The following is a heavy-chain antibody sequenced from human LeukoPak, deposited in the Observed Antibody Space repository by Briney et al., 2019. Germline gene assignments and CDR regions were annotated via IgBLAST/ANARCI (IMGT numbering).Heavy chain of an antibody. CDR2: INTNTGNP. CDR1: GYTFTSYA. V-gene: IGHV7-4-1*02. D-gene: IGHD3-10*01. J-gene: IGHJ4*02. Sequence: ASVKVSCKASGYTFTSYAMNWVRQAPGQGLEWMGWINTNTGNPTYAQGFTGRFVFSLNTSVSTAYLQISSLKAEDTAVYYCASLIWFGDFDYWGQGTLVTVSS. CDR3: ASLIWFGDFDY.